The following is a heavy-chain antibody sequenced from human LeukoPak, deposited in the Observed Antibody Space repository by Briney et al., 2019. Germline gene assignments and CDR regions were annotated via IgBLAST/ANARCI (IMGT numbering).Heavy chain of an antibody. CDR3: ARGTCTSSYCYAGDYGMDV. V-gene: IGHV4-59*08. J-gene: IGHJ6*02. CDR1: GGSISSYY. D-gene: IGHD2-2*01. Sequence: PSETLSLTCTVSGGSISSYYWSWIRQPPGKGLEWTGYIYYTGNTNYNPSLKSRVTISLDTSKNQFSLKLTSVTATDTAVYYCARGTCTSSYCYAGDYGMDVWGQGTPVTVSS. CDR2: IYYTGNT.